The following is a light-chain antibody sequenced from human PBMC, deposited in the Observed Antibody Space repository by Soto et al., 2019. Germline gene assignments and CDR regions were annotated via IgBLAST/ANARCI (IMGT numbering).Light chain of an antibody. CDR3: QQYNNWPWT. V-gene: IGKV3-15*01. Sequence: ENVLTQSPGTLSLSPGERATLSCRASESVSSIYVAWYQQKPGQAPTLLIYGASTRATGIPARFSGSGSGTEFTLTISSLQSEDFAVYYCQQYNNWPWTFGQGTKVDNK. CDR1: ESVSSI. J-gene: IGKJ1*01. CDR2: GAS.